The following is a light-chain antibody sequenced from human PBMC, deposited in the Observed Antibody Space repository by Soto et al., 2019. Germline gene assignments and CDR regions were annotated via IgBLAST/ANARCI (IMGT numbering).Light chain of an antibody. J-gene: IGLJ1*01. CDR2: EVS. CDR1: STDVGGYNY. Sequence: QSVLTQPPSASGSAGQSVTISCTGTSTDVGGYNYVSWYQQHPGKAPKLMIYEVSKRPSGVPDRFSGSKSGNTAYLTVSGLQAEDEADYYCSSYAGNNIHYVFGTGTKLTVL. V-gene: IGLV2-8*01. CDR3: SSYAGNNIHYV.